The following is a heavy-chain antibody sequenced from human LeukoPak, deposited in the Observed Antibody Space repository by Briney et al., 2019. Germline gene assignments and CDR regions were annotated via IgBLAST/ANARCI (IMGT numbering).Heavy chain of an antibody. J-gene: IGHJ6*03. CDR3: ARLEEGYGSGRRENYYYYYMDV. D-gene: IGHD3-10*01. CDR1: GGSISSSSYY. Sequence: PSETLSLTCTVSGGSISSSSYYWGWIRQPPGKGLEWIGYIHYTGNTNYNPSLKSRVTISVDTSKNQFSLKLSFVTAADTAVYYCARLEEGYGSGRRENYYYYYMDVWGKGRTVTISS. CDR2: IHYTGNT. V-gene: IGHV4-61*05.